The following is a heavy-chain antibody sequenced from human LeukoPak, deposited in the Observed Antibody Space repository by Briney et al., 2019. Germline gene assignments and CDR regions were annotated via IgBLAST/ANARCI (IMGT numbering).Heavy chain of an antibody. J-gene: IGHJ4*02. V-gene: IGHV3-30*18. CDR3: AKGRGSYSGSYTLDY. CDR1: GFTFSSYG. CDR2: ISYDGSNK. D-gene: IGHD1-26*01. Sequence: GESLRLSCAASGFTFSSYGMHWVRQAPGKGLEWVAVISYDGSNKYYADSVKGRFTISRDNSKNTLYLQMNSLRAEDTAVYYCAKGRGSYSGSYTLDYWGQGTLVTVSS.